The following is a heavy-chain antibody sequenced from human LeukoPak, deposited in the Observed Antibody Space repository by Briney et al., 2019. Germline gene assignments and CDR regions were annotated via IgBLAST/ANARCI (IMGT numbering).Heavy chain of an antibody. J-gene: IGHJ4*02. Sequence: GGSLRLSCAASGFTFSNAWMSWVRQAPGKGLGWVGRIKSKTDGGTTDYAAPVKGRFTISRDDSKNTLYLQMNSLKTEDTAVYYCTTSSSGWYFPDYWGQGTLVTVSS. D-gene: IGHD6-19*01. CDR1: GFTFSNAW. V-gene: IGHV3-15*01. CDR2: IKSKTDGGTT. CDR3: TTSSSGWYFPDY.